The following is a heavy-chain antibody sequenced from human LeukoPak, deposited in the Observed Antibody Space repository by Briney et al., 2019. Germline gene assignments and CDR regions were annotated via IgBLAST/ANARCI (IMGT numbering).Heavy chain of an antibody. CDR3: ARGFSLVVVFGVVPEYYFDY. D-gene: IGHD3-3*01. CDR1: GGSISSYY. J-gene: IGHJ4*02. V-gene: IGHV4-59*12. CDR2: IYYSGST. Sequence: SETLSLTCTVSGGSISSYYWSWIRQPPGKGLEWIGYIYYSGSTNYNPSLKSRVTISVDTSKNQFSLKLSSVTAADTAVYYCARGFSLVVVFGVVPEYYFDYWGQGTLVTISS.